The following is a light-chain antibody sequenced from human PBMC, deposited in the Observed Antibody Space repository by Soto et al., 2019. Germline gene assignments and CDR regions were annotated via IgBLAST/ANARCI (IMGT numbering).Light chain of an antibody. CDR2: LGS. CDR3: MHALQTLST. J-gene: IGKJ1*01. CDR1: QSLLHSNGYNY. V-gene: IGKV2-28*01. Sequence: DIVMTQSPLSLPVTPGEPASISCRSSQSLLHSNGYNYLDWYLQKPGQSPQLLIYLGSNRASRVPDRFSGRGSGTDFTLKISRVEAEDVGVYYCMHALQTLSTFGQGTKVEIK.